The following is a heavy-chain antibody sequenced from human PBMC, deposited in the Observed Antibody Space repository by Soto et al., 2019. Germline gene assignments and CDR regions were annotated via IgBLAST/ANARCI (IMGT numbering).Heavy chain of an antibody. CDR2: IYYSGST. J-gene: IGHJ4*02. V-gene: IGHV4-61*08. D-gene: IGHD6-13*01. Sequence: PSETLSLTCTVSGGSISSGGYYWSWIRQHPGKGLEWIGYIYYSGSTNYNPSLKSRVTISVDTSKNQFSLKLSSVTAADTAVYYCARRKQQLVPIFDYWGQGTLVTVSS. CDR1: GGSISSGGYY. CDR3: ARRKQQLVPIFDY.